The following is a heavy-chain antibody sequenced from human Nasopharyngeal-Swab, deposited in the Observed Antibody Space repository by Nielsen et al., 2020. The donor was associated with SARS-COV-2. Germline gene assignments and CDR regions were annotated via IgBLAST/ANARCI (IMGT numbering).Heavy chain of an antibody. J-gene: IGHJ4*02. V-gene: IGHV3-30*04. CDR1: GFTFSSYA. Sequence: GESLKISCAASGFTFSSYAMHWVRQAPGKGLEWVAVISYDGSNKYYADSVKGRFTISRDNSKNTLYLQTNSLRAEDTAVYYCATPRGTMIDPLDYWGQGTLVTVSS. CDR3: ATPRGTMIDPLDY. CDR2: ISYDGSNK. D-gene: IGHD3-22*01.